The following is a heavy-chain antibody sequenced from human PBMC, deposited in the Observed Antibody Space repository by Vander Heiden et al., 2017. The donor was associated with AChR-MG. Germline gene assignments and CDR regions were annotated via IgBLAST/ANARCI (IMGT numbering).Heavy chain of an antibody. J-gene: IGHJ5*02. CDR2: VTDSGST. CDR1: GGSISGYS. Sequence: QVQLQESGPGLVKPSETLSLTCTVPGGSISGYSWSWIRQPAGKGLEWIGRVTDSGSTNYNLSLRSRLTMSVDTSKKQFSLKLTSVTAADTAVYFCAREPNRFDPWGQGTLVTVSS. V-gene: IGHV4-4*07. CDR3: AREPNRFDP.